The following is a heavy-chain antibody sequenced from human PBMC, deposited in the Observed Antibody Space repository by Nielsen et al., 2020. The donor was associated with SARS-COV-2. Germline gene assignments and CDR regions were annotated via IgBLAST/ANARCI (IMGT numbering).Heavy chain of an antibody. Sequence: GESLKISCAASGFTFDDYTMHWVRQAPGKGLEWVSLISWDGGSTYYADSVKGRFTISRDNSKNSLYLQMNSLRTEDTALYYCAKDGKVAGTYSYYYYGMDVWGQGTTVTVSS. CDR2: ISWDGGST. CDR1: GFTFDDYT. CDR3: AKDGKVAGTYSYYYYGMDV. V-gene: IGHV3-43*01. J-gene: IGHJ6*02. D-gene: IGHD6-19*01.